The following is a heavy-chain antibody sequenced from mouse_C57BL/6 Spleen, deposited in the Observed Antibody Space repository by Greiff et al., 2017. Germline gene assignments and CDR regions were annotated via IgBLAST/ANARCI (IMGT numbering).Heavy chain of an antibody. D-gene: IGHD2-4*01. J-gene: IGHJ2*01. CDR3: ARQVYYDYGFDY. V-gene: IGHV5-9*01. CDR2: ISGGGGNT. CDR1: GFTFSSYT. Sequence: EVQLVESGGGLVKPGGSLKLSCAASGFTFSSYTMSWVRQTPEKRLEWVATISGGGGNTYYPDSVKGRFTISRDNAKNTLYLQMSSLRSEDTALYYCARQVYYDYGFDYWGQGTTLTVSS.